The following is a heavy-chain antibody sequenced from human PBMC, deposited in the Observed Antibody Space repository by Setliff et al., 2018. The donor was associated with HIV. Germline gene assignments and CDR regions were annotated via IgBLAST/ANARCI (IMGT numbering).Heavy chain of an antibody. CDR1: GGSISGHY. J-gene: IGHJ5*02. V-gene: IGHV4-4*09. Sequence: NPSETLSLTCTVSGGSISGHYWSWIRQPPGRGLEWIGYIYSSGSTNFNPPLQSRVTISVDTSKNQFSLKLYSVTAADTSVYYCARRWGIRGYSSWGQGTLVTVSS. D-gene: IGHD5-18*01. CDR2: IYSSGST. CDR3: ARRWGIRGYSS.